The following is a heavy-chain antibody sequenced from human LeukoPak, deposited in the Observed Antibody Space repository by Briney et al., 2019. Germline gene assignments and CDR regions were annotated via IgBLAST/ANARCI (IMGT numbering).Heavy chain of an antibody. CDR2: IKQDGSEK. CDR3: ARAPGYCSGGSCYSLLDY. D-gene: IGHD2-15*01. CDR1: GFTFSSYW. V-gene: IGHV3-7*01. Sequence: GGSLRLSCAASGFTFSSYWMSWVRQAPGKGLEWVANIKQDGSEKYYVDSVKGRFTISRDNAKNSLYLQMNSLRAEDTAVYYCARAPGYCSGGSCYSLLDYWGQGTLVTVSS. J-gene: IGHJ4*02.